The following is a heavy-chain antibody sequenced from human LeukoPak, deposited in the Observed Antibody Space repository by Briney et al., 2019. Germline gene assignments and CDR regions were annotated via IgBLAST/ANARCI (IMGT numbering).Heavy chain of an antibody. V-gene: IGHV1-2*02. J-gene: IGHJ4*02. CDR1: GYTFTGYY. CDR3: ARGIAYCGGDCTDY. D-gene: IGHD2-21*02. CDR2: INPNSGGT. Sequence: ASVKVSCKPSGYTFTGYYMHWMRQAPGQGLEWMGWINPNSGGTNYAQKFQGRVTMTRDTSISTAYMELSRVRSDDTAVYYCARGIAYCGGDCTDYWGQGTLVTVSS.